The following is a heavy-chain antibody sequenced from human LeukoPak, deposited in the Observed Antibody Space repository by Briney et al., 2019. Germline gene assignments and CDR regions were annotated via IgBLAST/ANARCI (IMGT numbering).Heavy chain of an antibody. CDR1: GYTLTELS. J-gene: IGHJ6*02. Sequence: GAPVKVSCKVSGYTLTELSMHWVRQAPGKGLEWMGGFDPEDGETIYAQKFQGRVTMTEDTSTDTAYMELSSLRSEDTAVYYCATAPRYYDFWSGPRSYYYGMDVWGQGTTVTVSS. V-gene: IGHV1-24*01. D-gene: IGHD3-3*01. CDR3: ATAPRYYDFWSGPRSYYYGMDV. CDR2: FDPEDGET.